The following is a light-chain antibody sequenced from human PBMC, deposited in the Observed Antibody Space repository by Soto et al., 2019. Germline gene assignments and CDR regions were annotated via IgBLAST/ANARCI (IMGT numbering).Light chain of an antibody. V-gene: IGKV3-20*01. CDR2: AAS. CDR3: QQYSESPRT. CDR1: QTVTSAY. Sequence: EIVLTQSPGTLSLSPGERATLSCRASQTVTSAYMAWYQQKPGQAPNLLIYAASTRAVGIPDRFSASGSGTDFTLSLSRLQPEDFAVYYCQQYSESPRTFGQGTKVDI. J-gene: IGKJ1*01.